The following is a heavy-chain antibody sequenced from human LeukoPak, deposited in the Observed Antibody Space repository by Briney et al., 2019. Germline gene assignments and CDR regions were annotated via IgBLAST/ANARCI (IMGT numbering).Heavy chain of an antibody. CDR3: ARDLSTITVAGTSWYDY. J-gene: IGHJ4*02. V-gene: IGHV3-30-3*01. D-gene: IGHD6-19*01. CDR2: ISSDGSKK. Sequence: GGSLRLSCAASGFTFSSYAMHWVRQAPGKGLEWVAVISSDGSKKYYTDSVKGRFTISRDDSKNTLYLQMNSLRPEDTAVYYCARDLSTITVAGTSWYDYWGQGTLVTVSA. CDR1: GFTFSSYA.